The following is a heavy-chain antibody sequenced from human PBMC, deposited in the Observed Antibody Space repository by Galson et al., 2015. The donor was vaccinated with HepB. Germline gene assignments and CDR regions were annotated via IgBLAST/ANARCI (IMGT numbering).Heavy chain of an antibody. CDR3: ARATRTYCGTDCPDS. D-gene: IGHD2-21*02. CDR1: GFTFKNYA. Sequence: SLRLSCATFGFTFKNYAMSWVRQAPGKGLEWVAAITDSGDRTSHADSVKGRFTISRDNSRNTVSLQMRSLTVEDTAVYYCARATRTYCGTDCPDSWGQGTEVTASS. J-gene: IGHJ4*02. V-gene: IGHV3-23*01. CDR2: ITDSGDRT.